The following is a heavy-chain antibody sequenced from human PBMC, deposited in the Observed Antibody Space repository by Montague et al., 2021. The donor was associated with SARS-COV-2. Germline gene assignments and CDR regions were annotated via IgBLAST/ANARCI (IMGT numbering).Heavy chain of an antibody. Sequence: SETLSLTCEVSGDSISSYYWSWIRQSPGKGLEWIGYVHCTGSTKYTPSLKTRVTLSLDTPKNHFSLKLRSVTAADTAIYYCERAQNTCFIANCVNYFEVWGLGALVTVSS. CDR2: VHCTGST. D-gene: IGHD1-1*01. CDR3: ERAQNTCFIANCVNYFEV. J-gene: IGHJ4*02. CDR1: GDSISSYY. V-gene: IGHV4-59*01.